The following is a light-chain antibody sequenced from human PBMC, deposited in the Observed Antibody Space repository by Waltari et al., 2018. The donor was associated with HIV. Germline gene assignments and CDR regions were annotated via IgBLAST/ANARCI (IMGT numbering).Light chain of an antibody. CDR3: DSTDSSDWV. CDR1: ALPTKY. V-gene: IGLV3-10*01. J-gene: IGLJ3*02. CDR2: EDS. Sequence: SYELTQPPSVSVSPGQTARITCSGDALPTKYAYWYQQKSGQAPVLVIYEDSKRPSGIPERFSGSSSGTMATLTISGAQVEDEADYYCDSTDSSDWVFGGGTKLTVL.